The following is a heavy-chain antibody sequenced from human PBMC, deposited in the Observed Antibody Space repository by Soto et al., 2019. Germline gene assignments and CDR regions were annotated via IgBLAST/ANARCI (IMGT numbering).Heavy chain of an antibody. V-gene: IGHV3-48*01. CDR1: GFSFNTYS. Sequence: EVQMVESGGGLVQPGGSLRLSCAVSGFSFNTYSMNWVRQAPGKGLEWVSYISSSSGAIYYADSVKGRFTISRDNAKNSLYLQMNSLRAEDTAVYYCARDGGGVAVAGELDYWGQGTLVTVCS. CDR3: ARDGGGVAVAGELDY. J-gene: IGHJ4*02. D-gene: IGHD6-19*01. CDR2: ISSSSGAI.